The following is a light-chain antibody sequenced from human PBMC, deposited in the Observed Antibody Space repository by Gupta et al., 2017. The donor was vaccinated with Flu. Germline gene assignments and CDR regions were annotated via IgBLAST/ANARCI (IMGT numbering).Light chain of an antibody. CDR3: QQRNNCPFT. V-gene: IGKV3-11*01. Sequence: EIVLTQSPGTLSLSPGESATLSCRASQSLGSYLAWYQQKPGQAPMLFIYDTSTRTDGVPIRFSGSGSGTEFTLTISSREPEDFAVYYCQQRNNCPFTFGRGTKVDIK. CDR2: DTS. J-gene: IGKJ4*01. CDR1: QSLGSY.